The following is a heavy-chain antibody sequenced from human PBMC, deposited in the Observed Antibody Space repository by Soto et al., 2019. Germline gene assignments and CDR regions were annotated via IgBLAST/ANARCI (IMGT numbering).Heavy chain of an antibody. V-gene: IGHV4-59*01. CDR2: VYYSGSS. J-gene: IGHJ5*01. CDR3: ASLGPPKYSSGRSSYRCEMNNWIDP. D-gene: IGHD2-15*01. Sequence: LSCTVSGGSMVSSYWSLTRHPPGRCLERIGYVYYSGSSNYDPSIKSRVTVSVDTSKNQFSLTLSSLTAADTAVYYCASLGPPKYSSGRSSYRCEMNNWIDPWGQGTLVTVSS. CDR1: GGSMVSSY.